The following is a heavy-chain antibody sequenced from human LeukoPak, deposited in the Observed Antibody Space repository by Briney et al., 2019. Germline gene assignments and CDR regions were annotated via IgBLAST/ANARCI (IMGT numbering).Heavy chain of an antibody. J-gene: IGHJ4*02. Sequence: GGSLILSCAASGFTFSSYGMHWVRQAPGKGLEWVAFIQYDGSNKYYADSVKGRFTISRDNSKNTLYLQMNSLRAEDTAVYYCAKEVGPEWELPYLDYWGQGTLVTVSS. V-gene: IGHV3-30*02. D-gene: IGHD1-26*01. CDR2: IQYDGSNK. CDR1: GFTFSSYG. CDR3: AKEVGPEWELPYLDY.